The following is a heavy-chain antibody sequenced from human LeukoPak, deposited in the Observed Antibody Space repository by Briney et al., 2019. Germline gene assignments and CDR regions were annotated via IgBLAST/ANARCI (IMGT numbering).Heavy chain of an antibody. CDR2: ISYDGSNK. V-gene: IGHV3-30*04. Sequence: PGGSLRLSCAASGFTFSSYAMHWVRQAPGKGLEWVAVISYDGSNKYYADSVKGRFTISRDNSKNTLYLQMNSLRAEDTAVYYCARDFVSSSPDYWGQGTLVTVSS. CDR1: GFTFSSYA. CDR3: ARDFVSSSPDY. J-gene: IGHJ4*02. D-gene: IGHD6-13*01.